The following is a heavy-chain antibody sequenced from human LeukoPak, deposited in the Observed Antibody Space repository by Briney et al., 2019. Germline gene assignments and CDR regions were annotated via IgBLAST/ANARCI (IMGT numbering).Heavy chain of an antibody. CDR1: GYSISSGYY. Sequence: SETLSLTCTVSGYSISSGYYWGWIRQPPGKGLEWIGSIYHSGSTNYNPSLKSRVTISVDTSKNQFSLKLSSVTAADTAVYYCARASTVLRYFDWGQGTLVTVSS. CDR3: ARASTVLRYFD. D-gene: IGHD3-9*01. V-gene: IGHV4-38-2*02. CDR2: IYHSGST. J-gene: IGHJ4*02.